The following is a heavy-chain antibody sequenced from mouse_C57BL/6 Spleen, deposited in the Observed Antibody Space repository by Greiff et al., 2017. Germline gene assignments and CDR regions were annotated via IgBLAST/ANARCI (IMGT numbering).Heavy chain of an antibody. D-gene: IGHD1-2*01. Sequence: QVQLQQSGAELVKPGASVQISCKASGYAFSSYWMNWVKQRPGKGLEWIGQLYPGDGDTNYNGKFKGKATLTADKSSSTAYMQLSSLTSEDSAVYFCARGDYGPYFDYWGQGTTLTVSS. CDR2: LYPGDGDT. J-gene: IGHJ2*01. CDR1: GYAFSSYW. V-gene: IGHV1-80*01. CDR3: ARGDYGPYFDY.